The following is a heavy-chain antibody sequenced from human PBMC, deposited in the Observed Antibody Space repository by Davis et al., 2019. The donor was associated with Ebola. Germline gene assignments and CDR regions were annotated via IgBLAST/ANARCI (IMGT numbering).Heavy chain of an antibody. J-gene: IGHJ4*02. CDR1: GFTFSSYS. CDR3: TRITGTIPDY. CDR2: ISSSSSTI. D-gene: IGHD1/OR15-1a*01. V-gene: IGHV3-48*02. Sequence: GESLKISCAASGFTFSSYSMNWVRQAPGKGLEWVSYISSSSSTIYYADSVKGRFTISRDNAKTSLYLQMNSLRDEDTAVYYCTRITGTIPDYWGQGTLVTVSS.